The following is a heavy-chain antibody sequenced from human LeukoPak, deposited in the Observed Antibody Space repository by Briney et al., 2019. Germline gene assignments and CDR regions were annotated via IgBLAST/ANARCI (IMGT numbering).Heavy chain of an antibody. V-gene: IGHV3-23*01. D-gene: IGHD5-18*01. CDR3: GKTTVGYSSGQKPAWPVDY. CDR2: IFGSGGSP. J-gene: IGHJ4*02. CDR1: GFTFSSYE. Sequence: AGSLRLSCAASGFTFSSYEMNWVRQAPGKGLKWVAGIFGSGGSPHYADPVKGRFTISRDNSRNTVYLQINSLRAEDTAVYYCGKTTVGYSSGQKPAWPVDYWGQGTLVTVSS.